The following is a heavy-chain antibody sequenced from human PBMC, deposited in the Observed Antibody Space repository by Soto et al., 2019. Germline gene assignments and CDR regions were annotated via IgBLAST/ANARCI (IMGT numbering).Heavy chain of an antibody. Sequence: GGSLRLSCAASGFTFSSYAMSWVRQAPGKGLEWVSAISGSGGSTYYADSVKGRFTISRDNSKNTLYLQMNSLRAEDTAVYYCAKDRYDPWTARGAGYWGQGTLVTVSS. V-gene: IGHV3-23*01. CDR3: AKDRYDPWTARGAGY. CDR1: GFTFSSYA. J-gene: IGHJ4*02. D-gene: IGHD3-3*01. CDR2: ISGSGGST.